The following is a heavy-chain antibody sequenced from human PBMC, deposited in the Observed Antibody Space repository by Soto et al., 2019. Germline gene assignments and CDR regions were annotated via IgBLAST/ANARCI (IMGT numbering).Heavy chain of an antibody. Sequence: SLTCTVSGGSISDDTYYWGWIRQPPGKGLEWIGYIYYSGSTNYNPSLKSRVTISVDTSKNQFSLKLSSVTAADTAVYYCARLPGPYYYYGMDVWGQGTTVTVSS. CDR2: IYYSGST. J-gene: IGHJ6*02. V-gene: IGHV4-61*01. CDR3: ARLPGPYYYYGMDV. CDR1: GGSISDDTYY. D-gene: IGHD3-10*01.